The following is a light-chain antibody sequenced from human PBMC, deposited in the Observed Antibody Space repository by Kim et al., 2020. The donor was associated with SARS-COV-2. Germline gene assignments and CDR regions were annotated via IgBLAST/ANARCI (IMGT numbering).Light chain of an antibody. V-gene: IGLV2-14*03. CDR3: SSYNSSSHWV. CDR2: DVN. Sequence: QSVLTQPASVSGSPGQWITISCTGTSSDVGGFNDVPWYQQLPGKVPTLVIYDVNQWPSGVAHRFSGSKSGTSASLTISGLQAEDEADYYCSSYNSSSHWVFGGGTKLTVL. CDR1: SSDVGGFND. J-gene: IGLJ3*02.